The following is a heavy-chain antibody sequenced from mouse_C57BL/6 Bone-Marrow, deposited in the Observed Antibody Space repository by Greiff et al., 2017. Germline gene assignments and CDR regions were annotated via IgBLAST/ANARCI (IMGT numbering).Heavy chain of an antibody. J-gene: IGHJ4*01. Sequence: VQLQQSGAELAKPGASVKLSCKASDYTFTSYWMHWVKQRPGQGLEWIGYINPSSGYTKYNQKFKDKATLTADKSSSTAYMQLSSLTYEDSAVYYCARTLYGSLYAMDYWGQGTSVTVSS. CDR2: INPSSGYT. D-gene: IGHD1-1*01. CDR3: ARTLYGSLYAMDY. CDR1: DYTFTSYW. V-gene: IGHV1-7*01.